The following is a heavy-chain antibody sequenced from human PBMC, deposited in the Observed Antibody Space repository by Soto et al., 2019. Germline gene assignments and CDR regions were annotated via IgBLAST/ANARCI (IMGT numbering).Heavy chain of an antibody. J-gene: IGHJ4*02. CDR3: AKDIGITWELLRD. Sequence: EVQLVESGGGLVQPGRSLRLSCAASGFTFDDYAMHWVRQAPGKGLEWVSGISWNSGSIGYADSVKGRFTISRDNAKNSLYLQMNSLRAEDTALYYCAKDIGITWELLRDWGQGTLVTVSS. CDR2: ISWNSGSI. V-gene: IGHV3-9*01. D-gene: IGHD1-26*01. CDR1: GFTFDDYA.